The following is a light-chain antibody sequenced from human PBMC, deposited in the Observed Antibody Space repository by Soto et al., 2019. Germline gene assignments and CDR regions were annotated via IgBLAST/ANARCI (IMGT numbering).Light chain of an antibody. CDR1: QGISNW. Sequence: DIQMTQSPSSLSASVGDRATITCRASQGISNWLAWCQQKPGQVPKILIYATSTLQSGVPSRFSGSASGTDFTLTISILQPEDVAIYYCQQANSFPLTFGQGTRLEIE. CDR3: QQANSFPLT. J-gene: IGKJ5*01. CDR2: ATS. V-gene: IGKV1-12*01.